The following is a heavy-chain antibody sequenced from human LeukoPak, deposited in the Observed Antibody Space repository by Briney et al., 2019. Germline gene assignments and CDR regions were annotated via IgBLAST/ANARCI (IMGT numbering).Heavy chain of an antibody. CDR1: GYTFTSYD. CDR3: ARVVVVIDGCFDY. CDR2: MNPNSGNT. D-gene: IGHD3-22*01. V-gene: IGHV1-8*03. Sequence: ASVKVSCKASGYTFTSYDINWVRQATGQGLEWMGWMNPNSGNTGYAQKFQGRVTITRNTSISTAYMELSRLRSDDTAVYYCARVVVVIDGCFDYWGQGTLVTVSS. J-gene: IGHJ4*02.